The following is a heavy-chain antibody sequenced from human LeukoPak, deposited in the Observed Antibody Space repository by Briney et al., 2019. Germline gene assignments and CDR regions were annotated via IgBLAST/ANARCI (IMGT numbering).Heavy chain of an antibody. V-gene: IGHV5-51*01. CDR3: ARLGSVVPAPRGMDYFDY. Sequence: KTGESLKISCKGSGYSFTSYWIGWVRQMPGKGLEWMGIIYPGDSDTRYSPSFQGQVTISADKSISTAYLQWSSLKASDTAMYYCARLGSVVPAPRGMDYFDYWGQGTLVTVSS. J-gene: IGHJ4*02. CDR1: GYSFTSYW. D-gene: IGHD2-2*01. CDR2: IYPGDSDT.